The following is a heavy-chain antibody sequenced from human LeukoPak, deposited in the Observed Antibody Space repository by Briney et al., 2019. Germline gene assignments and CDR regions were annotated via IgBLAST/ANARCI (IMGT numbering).Heavy chain of an antibody. V-gene: IGHV1-24*01. CDR2: FDPEDGET. CDR1: GYILSKLS. D-gene: IGHD3-16*01. Sequence: ASGKVSCKVSGYILSKLSMHWVRQAPGKGLEWMGGFDPEDGETIYAQKFQGRVTMTDDISTDIGYMDLSSLRSEDTAVYYCTTGLRNAFDIWGQGTMVTVSS. J-gene: IGHJ3*02. CDR3: TTGLRNAFDI.